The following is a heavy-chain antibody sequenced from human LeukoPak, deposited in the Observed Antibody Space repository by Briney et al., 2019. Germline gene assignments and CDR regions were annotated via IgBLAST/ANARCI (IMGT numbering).Heavy chain of an antibody. J-gene: IGHJ4*02. CDR2: VYTSGST. V-gene: IGHV4-61*02. CDR1: GGSITSGSFC. CDR3: ARDICGYNYGCFDS. D-gene: IGHD5-18*01. Sequence: PSETLSLTCAVSGGSITSGSFCWNWIRQPAGKGLEWIGRVYTSGSTNYNPSLKSRVTISVDTSKNQFSLNLRSVTAADTAVYYCARDICGYNYGCFDSWGQGTLVTVSS.